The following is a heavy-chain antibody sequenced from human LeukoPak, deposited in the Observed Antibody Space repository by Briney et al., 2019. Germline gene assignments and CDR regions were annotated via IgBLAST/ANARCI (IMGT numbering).Heavy chain of an antibody. CDR2: IKQDGSEK. Sequence: PGGSLRLSCAASGLTFRSYWMTWVRQAPGKGLEWVANIKQDGSEKYYVDSVKGRFTISRDNAKNSLFLQMNNLRAEDTAVYYCAREDVAAYYYMDVWGKGTTVTVSS. V-gene: IGHV3-7*01. CDR1: GLTFRSYW. J-gene: IGHJ6*03. D-gene: IGHD2-15*01. CDR3: AREDVAAYYYMDV.